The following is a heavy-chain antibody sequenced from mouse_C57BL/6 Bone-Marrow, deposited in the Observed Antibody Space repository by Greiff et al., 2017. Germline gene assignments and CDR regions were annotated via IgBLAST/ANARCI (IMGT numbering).Heavy chain of an antibody. CDR1: GFTFSDYG. V-gene: IGHV5-15*01. J-gene: IGHJ3*01. Sequence: EVMLVQSGGGLVQPGGSLKLSCAASGFTFSDYGMAWVRQAPRKGPEWVAFISNLAYSIYYADTVTGRFTISRENAKNTLYVEMSSLSSEDTAMYDYARQGYSNSFAYWGQGTLVTVSA. CDR3: ARQGYSNSFAY. CDR2: ISNLAYSI. D-gene: IGHD2-5*01.